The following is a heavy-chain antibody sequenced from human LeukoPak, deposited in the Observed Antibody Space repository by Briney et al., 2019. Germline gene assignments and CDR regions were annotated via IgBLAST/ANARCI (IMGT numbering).Heavy chain of an antibody. CDR2: MNPNSGNT. J-gene: IGHJ3*02. Sequence: ASVKVSCKASGYTFTSYDINWVRQATGQGLEWMGWMNPNSGNTGYAQKFQGRVTITADESTSTAYMELSSLRSEDTAVYYCARGGAARPGGAFDIWGQGTMVTVSS. CDR3: ARGGAARPGGAFDI. CDR1: GYTFTSYD. V-gene: IGHV1-8*01. D-gene: IGHD6-6*01.